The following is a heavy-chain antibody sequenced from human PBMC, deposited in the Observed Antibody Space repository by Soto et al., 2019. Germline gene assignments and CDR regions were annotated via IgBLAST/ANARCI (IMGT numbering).Heavy chain of an antibody. CDR1: GGPISSDDYY. Sequence: SETLSLTCTVSGGPISSDDYYWSWIRQAPGRGLEWIGYIHSSGSIYYNPSLKSRATMSIDTAGNQFSLKVSSVTVADTAVYYCARDLDGLHDDTSGPFPRPGWGQGALVTVSS. V-gene: IGHV4-30-4*01. D-gene: IGHD3-22*01. J-gene: IGHJ1*01. CDR3: ARDLDGLHDDTSGPFPRPG. CDR2: IHSSGSI.